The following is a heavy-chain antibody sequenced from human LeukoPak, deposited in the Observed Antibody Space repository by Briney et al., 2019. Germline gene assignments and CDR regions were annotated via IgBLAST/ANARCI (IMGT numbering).Heavy chain of an antibody. Sequence: PGGSLRLSCAASGFTFDDYGMSWVRQAPGKGVEWVSGINWNGGSTGYADSVKGRFTISRDNAKNSLYLRMNSLRAEDTALYYCARELVRGVIIYYFDYWGQGTLVTVSS. CDR3: ARELVRGVIIYYFDY. CDR1: GFTFDDYG. J-gene: IGHJ4*02. V-gene: IGHV3-20*04. D-gene: IGHD3-10*01. CDR2: INWNGGST.